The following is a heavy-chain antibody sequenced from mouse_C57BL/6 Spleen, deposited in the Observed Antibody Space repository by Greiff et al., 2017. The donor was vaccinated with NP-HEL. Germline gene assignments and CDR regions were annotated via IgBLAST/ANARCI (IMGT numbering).Heavy chain of an antibody. Sequence: VQGVESGAELVRPGASVKLSCKASGYTFTDYYINWVKQRPGQGLEWIARIYPGSGNTYYNEKFKGKATLTAEKSSSTAYMQLSSLTSEDSSVCFCDSDYDYLYAKGYWGKRTSVTVSS. V-gene: IGHV1-76*01. D-gene: IGHD2-4*01. J-gene: IGHJ4*01. CDR2: IYPGSGNT. CDR3: DSDYDYLYAKGY. CDR1: GYTFTDYY.